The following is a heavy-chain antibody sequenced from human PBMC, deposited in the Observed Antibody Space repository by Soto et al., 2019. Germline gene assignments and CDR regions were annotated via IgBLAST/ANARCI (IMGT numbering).Heavy chain of an antibody. CDR1: GGSISSDY. CDR2: IFYAGAI. Sequence: PSETLSLTCIVSGGSISSDYWGWIRQPPGKGLEWIGYIFYAGAINYNPSLKSRVTISIDASEKQFSLNLTSVTAADTAFYYCAKYTGYESLFYFDSWGRGLQVTVPQ. V-gene: IGHV4-59*01. CDR3: AKYTGYESLFYFDS. D-gene: IGHD5-12*01. J-gene: IGHJ4*01.